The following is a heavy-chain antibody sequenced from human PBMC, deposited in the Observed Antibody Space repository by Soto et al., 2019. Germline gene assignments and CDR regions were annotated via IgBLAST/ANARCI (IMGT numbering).Heavy chain of an antibody. CDR3: AKLGPYGSESYSFRYNWTDP. CDR1: GFSVSSSH. D-gene: IGHD3-10*01. J-gene: IGHJ5*02. V-gene: IGHV3-53*01. CDR2: IYSGGAT. Sequence: GGSLRLSCAASGFSVSSSHMIWVRQAPGKGLEWVSVIYSGGATYYAVSVKGRFTISRDRSKNTVYLQMDGLRTEDTAVYHCAKLGPYGSESYSFRYNWTDPWGQGTLVTVPQ.